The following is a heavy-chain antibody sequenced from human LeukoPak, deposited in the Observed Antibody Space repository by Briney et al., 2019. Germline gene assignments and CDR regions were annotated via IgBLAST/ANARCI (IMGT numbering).Heavy chain of an antibody. CDR1: GGSFSGYY. D-gene: IGHD6-13*01. V-gene: IGHV4-34*01. J-gene: IGHJ5*02. Sequence: SGTLSLTCAVYGGSFSGYYWSWIRQPPGKGLEWIGEINHSGSTNYNPSLKSRVTISVDTSKNQFSLKLSSVTAADTAVYYCARGRVGSSWYGRPNWFDPWGQGTLVTVSS. CDR2: INHSGST. CDR3: ARGRVGSSWYGRPNWFDP.